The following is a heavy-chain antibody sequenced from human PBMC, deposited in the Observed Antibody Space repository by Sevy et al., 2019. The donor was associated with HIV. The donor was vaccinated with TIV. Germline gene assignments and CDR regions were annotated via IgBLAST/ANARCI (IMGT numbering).Heavy chain of an antibody. CDR1: GFTFSSYS. D-gene: IGHD1-26*01. J-gene: IGHJ6*02. Sequence: GGSLRLSCAASGFTFSSYSMNWVRQAPGKGLEWVSYISSSSSTIYSADSVKGRFTISRDNAKNSLYLQMNSLRDEDTAVYYCARGGVGATYYYYGMDVWGQGTTVTVSS. CDR2: ISSSSSTI. CDR3: ARGGVGATYYYYGMDV. V-gene: IGHV3-48*02.